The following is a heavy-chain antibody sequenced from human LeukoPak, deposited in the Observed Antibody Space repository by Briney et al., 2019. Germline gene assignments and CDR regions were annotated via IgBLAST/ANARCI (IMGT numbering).Heavy chain of an antibody. Sequence: ASVKVSCKASGYTFTSYAMNWVRQAPGQGLEGMGWINTNTGNPTYAQGFTGRFVFSLDTSVSTAYLQISSLKAEDTAVYYCATGIIAAADPSVWYFDYWGQGTLVTVSS. CDR1: GYTFTSYA. J-gene: IGHJ4*02. CDR2: INTNTGNP. D-gene: IGHD6-13*01. CDR3: ATGIIAAADPSVWYFDY. V-gene: IGHV7-4-1*02.